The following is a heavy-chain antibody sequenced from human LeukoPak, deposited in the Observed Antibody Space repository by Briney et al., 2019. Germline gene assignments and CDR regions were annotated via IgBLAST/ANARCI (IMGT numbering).Heavy chain of an antibody. V-gene: IGHV3-9*01. CDR1: GFTFDDYA. D-gene: IGHD3-22*01. CDR3: AKSSDYDSSGYLDY. J-gene: IGHJ4*02. Sequence: GRSLRLSCAASGFTFDDYAMHWVRQAPGKGLEWVSGISWNSGSIGYADSVKGRFTISRDNAKNSLYLQMNSLRAEDTALYYCAKSSDYDSSGYLDYWGQGTLVTVSS. CDR2: ISWNSGSI.